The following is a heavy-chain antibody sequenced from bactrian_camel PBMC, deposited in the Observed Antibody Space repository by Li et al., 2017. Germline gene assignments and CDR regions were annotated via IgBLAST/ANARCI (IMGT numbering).Heavy chain of an antibody. D-gene: IGHD2*01. Sequence: EVQLVESGGGLVQPGGSLTLSCSASGFSFRRYAMVWVRQAPGKEREGVAAIEGDGSATYVDSVKDRFTISVDNAKNILYLQMNGLNSEDTAVYYCAADPGIIKVGTPTRLRDGSFAYWGQGTQVTVS. CDR1: GFSFRRYA. CDR2: IEGDGSA. V-gene: IGHV3S67*01. CDR3: AADPGIIKVGTPTRLRDGSFAY. J-gene: IGHJ6*01.